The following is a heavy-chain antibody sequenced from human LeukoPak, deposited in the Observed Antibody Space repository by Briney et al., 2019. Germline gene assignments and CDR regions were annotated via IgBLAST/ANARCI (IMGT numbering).Heavy chain of an antibody. J-gene: IGHJ4*02. V-gene: IGHV3-53*01. D-gene: IGHD4-17*01. CDR2: IYSAGRT. CDR1: EFTVNNNY. CDR3: AGGLRSGLIDY. Sequence: GGSLRLSCAASEFTVNNNYMSWVRQAPGKGLEWVSTIYSAGRTNYADSVKGRFTISRDNSKNTMYLQMNSLRAEDTAVYYCAGGLRSGLIDYWGQGTLVTVSS.